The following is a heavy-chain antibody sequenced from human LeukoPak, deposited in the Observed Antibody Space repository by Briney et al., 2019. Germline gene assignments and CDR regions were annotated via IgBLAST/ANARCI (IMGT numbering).Heavy chain of an antibody. V-gene: IGHV3-23*01. J-gene: IGHJ6*03. CDR3: AKPSAYYYYYYYMDV. Sequence: GGSLRLSCAASGFTFSSYAMSWVRQAPGKGLEWVSAISGSGGSTYYADSVKGRFTISRDNSKNTLYLQMNSLRAEDTAVYYCAKPSAYYYYYYYMDVWGKGTTVTVSS. CDR1: GFTFSSYA. CDR2: ISGSGGST.